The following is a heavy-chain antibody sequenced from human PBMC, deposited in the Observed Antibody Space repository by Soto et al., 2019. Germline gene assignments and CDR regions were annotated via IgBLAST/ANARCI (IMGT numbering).Heavy chain of an antibody. Sequence: GASVKVSCKASGYTFTSYAMHWVRQAPGQRLEWMGWINGGNGNTKYSQKFQGRVTITRDTSASTAYMELSSLRPEDTAVYYCARDGAVAGDSNFDYWGQGTLVTVSS. J-gene: IGHJ4*02. D-gene: IGHD6-19*01. CDR2: INGGNGNT. CDR1: GYTFTSYA. V-gene: IGHV1-3*01. CDR3: ARDGAVAGDSNFDY.